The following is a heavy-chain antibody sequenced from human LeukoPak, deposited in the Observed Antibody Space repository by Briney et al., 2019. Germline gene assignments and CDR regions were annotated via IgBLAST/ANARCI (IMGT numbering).Heavy chain of an antibody. D-gene: IGHD3-22*01. CDR1: GFTFSSYS. J-gene: IGHJ4*02. V-gene: IGHV3-21*04. CDR3: AKDLDYDSSGYQTPSDY. Sequence: SGGSLRLSCAASGFTFSSYSMNWVRQAPGKGLEWVSSISSSSSYIYYADSVKGRFTISRDNSKNTLYLQMNSLRAEDTAVYYCAKDLDYDSSGYQTPSDYWGQGTLVTVSS. CDR2: ISSSSSYI.